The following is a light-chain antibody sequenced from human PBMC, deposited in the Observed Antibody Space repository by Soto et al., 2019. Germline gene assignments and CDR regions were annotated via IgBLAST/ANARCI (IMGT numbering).Light chain of an antibody. CDR1: SSDVGGYNY. Sequence: QSVLTQPPSASGSPGQSVTISCTGTSSDVGGYNYFSWYQQHPGKAPKLMIYEVSKRPSGVPDRFSGSKSGNTASLTVSGVQAEDEADYCCSSYAGSNAGVCGGGTKLTVL. J-gene: IGLJ2*01. CDR3: SSYAGSNAGV. CDR2: EVS. V-gene: IGLV2-8*01.